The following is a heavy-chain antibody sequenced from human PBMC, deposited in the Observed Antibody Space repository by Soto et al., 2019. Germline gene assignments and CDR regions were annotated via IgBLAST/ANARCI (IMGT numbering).Heavy chain of an antibody. Sequence: ETLRLSCAASAFIFNNYWMHWVRQDPGKGLVWVSRINTDGSFTSYADSVKGRFTISRDTAKNTLYLQMHSLRAEDTAMYYCATFGISWSSAYWGQGTLVTVSS. V-gene: IGHV3-74*01. CDR1: AFIFNNYW. D-gene: IGHD6-13*01. CDR3: ATFGISWSSAY. CDR2: INTDGSFT. J-gene: IGHJ4*02.